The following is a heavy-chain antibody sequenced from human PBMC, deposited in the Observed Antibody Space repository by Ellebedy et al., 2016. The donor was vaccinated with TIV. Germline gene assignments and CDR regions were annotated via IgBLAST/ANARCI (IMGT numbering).Heavy chain of an antibody. Sequence: GESLKISCAASGFNFSSYWMTWVRQAPGKGLEWVARIRQEGDEIYYVESVKGRFTISRDNAKNTLYLQMNSLRADDTALYYCARSGREGSGSLGYGMDVWGQGTTITVSS. V-gene: IGHV3-7*01. CDR1: GFNFSSYW. D-gene: IGHD3-22*01. J-gene: IGHJ6*02. CDR3: ARSGREGSGSLGYGMDV. CDR2: IRQEGDEI.